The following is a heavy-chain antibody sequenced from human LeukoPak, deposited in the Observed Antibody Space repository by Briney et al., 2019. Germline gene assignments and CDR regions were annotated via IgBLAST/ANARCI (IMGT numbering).Heavy chain of an antibody. CDR2: MYSVGTT. CDR3: ARDLSAYSYGFGGDC. J-gene: IGHJ4*02. V-gene: IGHV3-66*01. Sequence: GGSLRLSCEASGFIVSANSMNWVRQAPGRGLEWVSVMYSVGTTYYADSVKGRFTVSRDPSKNTLYLQMDSLRVEDTAVYYCARDLSAYSYGFGGDCWGQGTRVIVSS. CDR1: GFIVSANS. D-gene: IGHD1-26*01.